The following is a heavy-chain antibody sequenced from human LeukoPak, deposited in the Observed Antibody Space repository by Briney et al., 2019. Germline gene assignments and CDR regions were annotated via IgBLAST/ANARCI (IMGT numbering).Heavy chain of an antibody. CDR1: GGSFSDYY. CDR3: ARGPPHYDFWSGYSYFDY. CDR2: INHSGST. V-gene: IGHV4-34*01. Sequence: PSETLSLTCAVYGGSFSDYYWSWIRQPPGKGLEWIGEINHSGSTNYNPSLKSRVAISVDTSKNQFSLKLSSVTAADTAVYYCARGPPHYDFWSGYSYFDYWGQGTLVTVSS. D-gene: IGHD3-3*01. J-gene: IGHJ4*02.